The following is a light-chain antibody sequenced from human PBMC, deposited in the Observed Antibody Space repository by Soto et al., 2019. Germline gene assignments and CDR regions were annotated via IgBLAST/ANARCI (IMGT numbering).Light chain of an antibody. CDR1: SSDVGGYNY. V-gene: IGLV2-11*01. J-gene: IGLJ1*01. CDR2: DVS. CDR3: CSYAGSYSYV. Sequence: QSVLTQPRSVSGSPGQAVTISCTGTSSDVGGYNYVSWYQEQPGKAPKLMLYDVSKRPSGVPDRFSGSKSGNTASLTISGLQAEDEADYYCCSYAGSYSYVFGTGTKLTVL.